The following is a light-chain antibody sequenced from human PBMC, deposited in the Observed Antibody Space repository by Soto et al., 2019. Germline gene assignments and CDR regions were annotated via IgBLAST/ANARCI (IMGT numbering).Light chain of an antibody. Sequence: QSVLTQPPSASGTPGQRVTISCSGSSSNIGSNIVNWYQQLPGTAPKLLIYSNNHRPSGVPDRISGSKSGTSASLAISGLQSEDEADYYCAAWDDSLNGPVFGGGTKLTVL. CDR3: AAWDDSLNGPV. CDR1: SSNIGSNI. CDR2: SNN. V-gene: IGLV1-44*01. J-gene: IGLJ3*02.